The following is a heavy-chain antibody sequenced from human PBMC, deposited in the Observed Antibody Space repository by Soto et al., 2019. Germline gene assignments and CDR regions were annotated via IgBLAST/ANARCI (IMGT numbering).Heavy chain of an antibody. J-gene: IGHJ4*02. D-gene: IGHD5-12*01. CDR2: ISSSSGST. V-gene: IGHV3-23*01. CDR1: GFTFSNYA. CDR3: GKGGGERYRGHHSDY. Sequence: EVQLLESGGGLVQPGGSLRLSCAASGFTFSNYAMNWVRQAPGKGLEWVSTISSSSGSTYYADSVKGRFTISRDNSKNFLYLEMNSVRGEDTAVYYWGKGGGERYRGHHSDYGGQGTLVT.